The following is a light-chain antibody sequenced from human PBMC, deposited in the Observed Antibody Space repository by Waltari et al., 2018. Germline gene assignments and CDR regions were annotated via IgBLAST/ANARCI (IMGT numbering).Light chain of an antibody. CDR1: QSVTNS. V-gene: IGKV3-11*01. CDR3: QQRSNWPRT. CDR2: RTS. Sequence: EIVLTQPPDTLSLSPGDRSTFPGRASQSVTNSLAWYQQKPGQAPRLLIYRTSNRATGVPARFSGSGSGTDFTLTISSLEPEDFAVYYWQQRSNWPRTFGQGTKVEIK. J-gene: IGKJ1*01.